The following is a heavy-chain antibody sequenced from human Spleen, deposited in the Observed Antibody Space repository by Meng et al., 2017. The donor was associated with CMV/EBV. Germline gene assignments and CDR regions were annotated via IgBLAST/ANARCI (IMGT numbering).Heavy chain of an antibody. CDR2: MIYSGGA. CDR1: GGSVSRGSHY. J-gene: IGHJ4*02. D-gene: IGHD3-3*01. Sequence: VCGGSVSRGSHYYSWLRQPPGKGLEWIGHMIYSGGAHYNPSLQSRVTMSIDPSNNEVSLKVTSVTAADSAVYYCARIDFWSGPIDNWGQGVLVTVSS. CDR3: ARIDFWSGPIDN. V-gene: IGHV4-61*01.